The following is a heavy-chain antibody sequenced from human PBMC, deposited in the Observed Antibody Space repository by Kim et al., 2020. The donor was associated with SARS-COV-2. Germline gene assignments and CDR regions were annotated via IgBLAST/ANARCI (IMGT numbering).Heavy chain of an antibody. Sequence: SETLSLSCAVYVGSFSGYHWSWIRQPPGKGLEWIGEINHSGATNYNPSLKSRVAISVDTSKNQFSLKLNSVTAADTAVYFCARGRAGVVPSPILGIGPYYDYYARDVWGQGNTVTVSS. CDR2: INHSGAT. V-gene: IGHV4-34*01. J-gene: IGHJ6*02. CDR1: VGSFSGYH. D-gene: IGHD3-3*01. CDR3: ARGRAGVVPSPILGIGPYYDYYARDV.